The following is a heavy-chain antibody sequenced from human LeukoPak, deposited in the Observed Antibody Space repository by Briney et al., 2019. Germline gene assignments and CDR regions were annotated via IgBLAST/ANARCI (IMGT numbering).Heavy chain of an antibody. CDR2: ISGSGGST. D-gene: IGHD2-8*01. CDR3: AASLGVYYFDY. CDR1: GFTFSDYY. J-gene: IGHJ4*02. Sequence: GGSLRLSCAASGFTFSDYYMSWVRQAPGKGLEWVSAISGSGGSTYYADSVKGRFTISRDNSKNTLYLQMNSLRAEDTAVYYCAASLGVYYFDYWGQGTLVTVSS. V-gene: IGHV3-23*01.